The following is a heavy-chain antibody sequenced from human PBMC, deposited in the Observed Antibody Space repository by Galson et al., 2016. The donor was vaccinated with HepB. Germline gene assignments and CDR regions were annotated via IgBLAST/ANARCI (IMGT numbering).Heavy chain of an antibody. CDR2: LSYEGSNK. CDR1: GFTFSCFA. Sequence: SLRLSCAASGFTFSCFAMHWVRQAPGKGLEWVAVLSYEGSNKFYTDSVKGRFTISRDNSKNTLYLQMNSLRAEDTAVYYCARDGDDYYSDIASSYVRWYLDLWGRGTLVTVSS. CDR3: ARDGDDYYSDIASSYVRWYLDL. J-gene: IGHJ2*01. D-gene: IGHD3-22*01. V-gene: IGHV3-30*10.